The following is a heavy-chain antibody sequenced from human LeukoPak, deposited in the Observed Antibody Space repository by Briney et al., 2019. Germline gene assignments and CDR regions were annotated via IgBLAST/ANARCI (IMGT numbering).Heavy chain of an antibody. J-gene: IGHJ4*02. Sequence: GASVKVSCKASGYTFTSYAMHWGRQAPGQRLEWMGWINACNGNTKYSQKFQGRVTITRDTSASTAYMELSSLRSEDTAVYYCARFTAMAMTYDYWGQRTLLTVSS. D-gene: IGHD5-18*01. CDR3: ARFTAMAMTYDY. CDR1: GYTFTSYA. V-gene: IGHV1-3*01. CDR2: INACNGNT.